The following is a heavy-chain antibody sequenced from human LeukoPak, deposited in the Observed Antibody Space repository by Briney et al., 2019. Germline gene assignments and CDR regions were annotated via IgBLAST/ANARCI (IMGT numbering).Heavy chain of an antibody. J-gene: IGHJ4*02. D-gene: IGHD6-19*01. CDR3: ARVDSSGWYLV. V-gene: IGHV3-48*03. CDR2: ISSSGSTI. Sequence: HSGGSLRLSCAASGFTFSSYEMDWVRQAPGKGLEWVSYISSSGSTIYYADSVKGRFTISRDNAKNSLYLQMNSLRAEDTAVYYCARVDSSGWYLVWGQGTLVTVSS. CDR1: GFTFSSYE.